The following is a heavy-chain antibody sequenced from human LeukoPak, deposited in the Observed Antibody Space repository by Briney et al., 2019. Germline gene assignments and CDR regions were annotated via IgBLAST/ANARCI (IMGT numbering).Heavy chain of an antibody. CDR3: ARLMYGGYATVKGNPRY. D-gene: IGHD5-12*01. V-gene: IGHV1-2*02. CDR2: INPNSGGT. Sequence: GASVKVSCKASGYTFTGYYMHWVRQAPGQGLEWMGWINPNSGGTNYAQKFQGRVTMTRDTSISTAYMELSRLRSDDTAVYYCARLMYGGYATVKGNPRYWGQGTLVTVSS. CDR1: GYTFTGYY. J-gene: IGHJ4*02.